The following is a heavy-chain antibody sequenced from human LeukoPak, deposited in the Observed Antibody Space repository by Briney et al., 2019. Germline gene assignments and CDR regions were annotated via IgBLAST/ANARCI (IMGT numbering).Heavy chain of an antibody. CDR1: GGSLSSHY. Sequence: SETLSLTCTVSGGSLSSHYWTWVRHSPGKGLEWIGDISNSGSTNYNPSLKSRVTISIDTSKNQFSLKLSSVTAADTAVYYCGRDALVGYFSYYYMDVWGKGTTVTVSS. CDR3: GRDALVGYFSYYYMDV. J-gene: IGHJ6*03. CDR2: ISNSGST. V-gene: IGHV4-59*11. D-gene: IGHD2-15*01.